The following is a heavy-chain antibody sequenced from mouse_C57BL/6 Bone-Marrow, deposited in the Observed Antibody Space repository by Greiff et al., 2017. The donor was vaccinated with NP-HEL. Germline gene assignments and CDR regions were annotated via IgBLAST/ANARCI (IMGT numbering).Heavy chain of an antibody. J-gene: IGHJ1*03. D-gene: IGHD4-1*01. Sequence: EVQGVESEGGLVQPGSSMTLSCTASGFTFSDYYMAWVRQVPEKGLEWVANISYDGSSTYYQDSLKSLFIISTDNAKNILYLQMSILKAEDTATYYCARASRNWDWYFDVWGTGTTVTVSS. CDR2: ISYDGSST. CDR1: GFTFSDYY. V-gene: IGHV5-16*01. CDR3: ARASRNWDWYFDV.